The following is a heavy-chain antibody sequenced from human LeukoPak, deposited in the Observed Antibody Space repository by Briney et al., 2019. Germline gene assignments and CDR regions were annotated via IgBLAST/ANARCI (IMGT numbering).Heavy chain of an antibody. V-gene: IGHV1-8*01. D-gene: IGHD2-15*01. Sequence: ASVKVSCKASGYTFTSYDINWVRRATGQGLEWMGWMNPNSGNTGYAQKFQGRVTMTRNTPISTAYMELSSLRSEDTAVYYCARGECSGGSCYAHRWFDPWGQGTLVTVSS. CDR1: GYTFTSYD. CDR2: MNPNSGNT. J-gene: IGHJ5*02. CDR3: ARGECSGGSCYAHRWFDP.